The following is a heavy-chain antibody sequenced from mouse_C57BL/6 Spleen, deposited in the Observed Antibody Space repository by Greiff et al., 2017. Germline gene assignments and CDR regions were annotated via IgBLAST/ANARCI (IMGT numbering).Heavy chain of an antibody. CDR1: GFSLTSYG. CDR3: ARNLRDSDYFDY. CDR2: IWSGGST. Sequence: QVQLLQSGPGLVQPSQSLSITCTVSGFSLTSYGVHWVRQSPGKGLEWLGVIWSGGSTDYNAAFISSLSLSNNNSKSQVFFKMNSLQADDTAIYYCARNLRDSDYFDYWGKGTTLTVSS. J-gene: IGHJ2*01. V-gene: IGHV2-2*01.